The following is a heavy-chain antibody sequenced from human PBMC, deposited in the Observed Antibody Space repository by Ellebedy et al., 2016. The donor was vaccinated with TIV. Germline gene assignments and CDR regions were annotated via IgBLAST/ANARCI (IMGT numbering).Heavy chain of an antibody. CDR1: GETFSDYF. CDR2: INLVNGDT. V-gene: IGHV1-2*07. D-gene: IGHD1-26*01. Sequence: AASVKVSCKASGETFSDYFIHWVRQAPGQGPEWMAWINLVNGDTNYAHRFQGRVTVTKDTSSSTVYMDLTRLQSDDTAAYYCARDWMGDTDGLDVWGQGTTVIVS. CDR3: ARDWMGDTDGLDV. J-gene: IGHJ6*02.